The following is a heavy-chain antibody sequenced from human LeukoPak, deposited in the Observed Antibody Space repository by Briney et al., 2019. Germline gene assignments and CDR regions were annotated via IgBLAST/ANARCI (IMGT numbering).Heavy chain of an antibody. Sequence: GGSLRLSCAASGFTFSGFIMNWVRQAPGKGLEWVSYISTSSSPIYYADSVKGRFTISRDNAKNSLYLQMNSLRAEDTAVYYCANEGGHYGMDVWGQGTTVTVSS. CDR1: GFTFSGFI. V-gene: IGHV3-48*01. CDR3: ANEGGHYGMDV. D-gene: IGHD3-16*01. CDR2: ISTSSSPI. J-gene: IGHJ6*02.